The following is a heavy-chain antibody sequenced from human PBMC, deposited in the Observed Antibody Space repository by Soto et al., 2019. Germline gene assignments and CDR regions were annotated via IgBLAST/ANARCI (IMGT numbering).Heavy chain of an antibody. V-gene: IGHV4-59*01. CDR3: ATGFNYYGAGTLKLDF. CDR2: ISYSGTT. D-gene: IGHD3-10*01. CDR1: GGSIRSYY. J-gene: IGHJ4*02. Sequence: QVLLQESGPGLVKPSETLSLTCSVSGGSIRSYYWSWIRQPPGKRLEWIGYISYSGTTNYNPSPTRRLTISIDTTKNQFSLKLGSVTADDTAVYYCATGFNYYGAGTLKLDFWGQGTLVAVSS.